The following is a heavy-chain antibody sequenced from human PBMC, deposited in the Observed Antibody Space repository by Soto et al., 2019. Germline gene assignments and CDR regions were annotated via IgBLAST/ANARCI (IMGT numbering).Heavy chain of an antibody. CDR1: GFTFSSYA. CDR3: AKAPPTDYYYFGMHV. CDR2: ISGSGDST. J-gene: IGHJ6*02. V-gene: IGHV3-23*01. Sequence: PGGSLRLSCSASGFTFSSYAMSWVRQAPGKGLEWVSAISGSGDSTYYADSVKGRFTISRDNSRDTLYLQMDSLKADDTAVYYCAKAPPTDYYYFGMHVWGQGTTVTVSS.